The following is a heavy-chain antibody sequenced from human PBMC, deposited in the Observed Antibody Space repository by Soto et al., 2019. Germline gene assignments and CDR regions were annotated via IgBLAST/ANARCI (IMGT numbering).Heavy chain of an antibody. D-gene: IGHD6-13*01. V-gene: IGHV3-23*01. CDR2: ISGSGGST. J-gene: IGHJ4*02. Sequence: GGSLRLSCAASGFTFSSYAMSWVRQAPGKGLEWVSAISGSGGSTYYADSVKGRFTISRDNSKNTLYLQMNSLKTDDAAVYYCATLPYNSNFDFWGPGTLVTVSS. CDR1: GFTFSSYA. CDR3: ATLPYNSNFDF.